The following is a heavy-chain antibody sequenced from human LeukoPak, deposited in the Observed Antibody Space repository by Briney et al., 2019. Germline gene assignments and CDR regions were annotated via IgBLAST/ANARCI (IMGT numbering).Heavy chain of an antibody. Sequence: GGSLRLSCEVSGFSFTRYSFNWVRQAPGKGLEWISYISFGRINTYCADSVKGHFTISRDNDKDSVFLEMNSLRVEDTAVYYCARVTDSTTWFTRMDAWGQGTLVTVSS. J-gene: IGHJ5*02. CDR2: ISFGRINT. V-gene: IGHV3-48*01. D-gene: IGHD6-13*01. CDR3: ARVTDSTTWFTRMDA. CDR1: GFSFTRYS.